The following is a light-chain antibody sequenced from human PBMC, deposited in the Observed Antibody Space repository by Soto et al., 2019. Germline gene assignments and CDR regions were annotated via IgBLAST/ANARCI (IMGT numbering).Light chain of an antibody. J-gene: IGLJ1*01. V-gene: IGLV2-23*02. CDR3: CSYAGSSYV. CDR2: EVS. CDR1: SSDVGSYNL. Sequence: QCALTQPASVSGSPGQSITISCTGTSSDVGSYNLVSWYQQHPGKAPKLMIYEVSKRPSGVSNRFSGSKSGNTASLTISGLQAEDEADYYCCSYAGSSYVFGTGTXVTVL.